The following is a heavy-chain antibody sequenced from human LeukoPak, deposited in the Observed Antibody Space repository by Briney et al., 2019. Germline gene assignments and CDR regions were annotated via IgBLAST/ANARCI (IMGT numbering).Heavy chain of an antibody. CDR1: GYTFTNYW. CDR3: ARPQYGASDY. Sequence: GESLKISCKGSGYTFTNYWIGWVRQMPGKGLEWVGLIYPGDSHIRYSPSLQGQITISADKSISTAYLQWSSLKASDTAMYYCARPQYGASDYWGQGTLVTVSS. V-gene: IGHV5-51*01. CDR2: IYPGDSHI. J-gene: IGHJ4*02. D-gene: IGHD4/OR15-4a*01.